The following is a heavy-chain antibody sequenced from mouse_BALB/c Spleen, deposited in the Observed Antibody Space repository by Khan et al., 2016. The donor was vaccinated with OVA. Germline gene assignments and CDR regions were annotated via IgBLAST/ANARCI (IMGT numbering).Heavy chain of an antibody. CDR1: GYTFTTSW. Sequence: QVQLKESGAELAKPGASVQMSCKASGYTFTTSWMHWVKQRPGQGLEWIGYINPTSGYTDYSENFKDKATLSADKSSSTAYMQLSRLTSEDSAVYHCTRDRIDYWGQGTTRTVSS. J-gene: IGHJ2*01. CDR3: TRDRIDY. V-gene: IGHV1-7*01. CDR2: INPTSGYT.